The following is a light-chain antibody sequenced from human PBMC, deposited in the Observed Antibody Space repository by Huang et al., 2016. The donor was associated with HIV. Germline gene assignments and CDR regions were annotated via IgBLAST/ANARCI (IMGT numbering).Light chain of an antibody. V-gene: IGKV1-39*01. CDR3: QQSYSTLRYT. CDR1: QSSSSY. CDR2: AAS. J-gene: IGKJ2*01. Sequence: DIQMTQSPSSLSASVGDRVTITCRASQSSSSYLNWYQQKPGKAPKLLIYAASSLQSGVPSSFSGSGSVTDFTLTISSLQPEDFATYYCQQSYSTLRYTFGQGTKLEIK.